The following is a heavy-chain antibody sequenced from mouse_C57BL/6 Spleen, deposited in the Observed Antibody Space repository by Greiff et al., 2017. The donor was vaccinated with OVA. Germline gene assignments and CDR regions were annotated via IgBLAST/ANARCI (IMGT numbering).Heavy chain of an antibody. D-gene: IGHD1-1*02. CDR3: ARYGRGWYFDV. J-gene: IGHJ1*03. CDR2: ISAGGSYT. Sequence: EVTLVESGGGLVKPGGSLKLSCAASGFTFSSYDMSWVRQTPEKRLEWVGTISAGGSYTYYPDNVKGRFTISTDNAKNNLYLQMSHLQSEDTAMYYCARYGRGWYFDVWGTGTTVTVSS. CDR1: GFTFSSYD. V-gene: IGHV5-4*03.